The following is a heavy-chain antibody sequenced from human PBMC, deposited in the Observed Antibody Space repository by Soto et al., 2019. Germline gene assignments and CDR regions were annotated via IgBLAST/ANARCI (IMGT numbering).Heavy chain of an antibody. CDR2: ISNDGSRE. CDR3: AKDYDFWSGRDY. Sequence: QVQLVESGGGVVQPGRSLRLSCTASGFTFSNYGMHWVRQAPGKGLEWVAVISNDGSREYYADSLKGRFTISRDNSENTLSLQMNSLRGEDTAVYYCAKDYDFWSGRDYWGQRTLVTVSS. J-gene: IGHJ4*02. D-gene: IGHD3-3*01. V-gene: IGHV3-30*18. CDR1: GFTFSNYG.